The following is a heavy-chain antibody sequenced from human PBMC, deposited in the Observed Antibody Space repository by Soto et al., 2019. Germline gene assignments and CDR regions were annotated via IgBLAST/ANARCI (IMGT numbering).Heavy chain of an antibody. V-gene: IGHV1-46*01. CDR3: ARAYCTNGVCYKSLDY. CDR2: INPSGGST. Sequence: ASVKVSCKASGYTFTSYYMHWVRQAPGQGLEWMGIINPSGGSTSYAQKFQGRVTMTRDTSTSTVYMELSSLRSEDTAVYYCARAYCTNGVCYKSLDYWGQGTLVTVSS. J-gene: IGHJ4*02. D-gene: IGHD2-8*01. CDR1: GYTFTSYY.